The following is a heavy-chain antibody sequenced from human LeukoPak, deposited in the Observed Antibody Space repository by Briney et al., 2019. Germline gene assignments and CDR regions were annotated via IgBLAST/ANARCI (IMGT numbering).Heavy chain of an antibody. J-gene: IGHJ4*02. CDR3: AKLRAPTKVRGRYYFDY. D-gene: IGHD3-10*01. V-gene: IGHV3-23*01. Sequence: GGXLRLSCAASGFTFSSYAMSWVRQAPGKGLEWVSAISGSGGSTYYADSVKGRFTISRDNSKNTLYLQMNSLRAEDTAVYYCAKLRAPTKVRGRYYFDYWGQGTLVTVSS. CDR1: GFTFSSYA. CDR2: ISGSGGST.